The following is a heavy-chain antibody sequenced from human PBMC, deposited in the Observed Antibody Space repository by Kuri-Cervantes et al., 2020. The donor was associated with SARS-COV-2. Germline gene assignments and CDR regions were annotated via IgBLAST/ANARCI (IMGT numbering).Heavy chain of an antibody. J-gene: IGHJ4*02. Sequence: SETLSLTCTVSGGSISSGDYYCSWLRQPPGKGLEWIGYIYYSGSTYYNPSLKSRVTISVDTSKNQFSLKLSSVTAADTAVYYCARVRSSSPGPLDYWGQGTLVTVSS. CDR1: GGSISSGDYY. V-gene: IGHV4-30-4*08. CDR2: IYYSGST. CDR3: ARVRSSSPGPLDY. D-gene: IGHD6-6*01.